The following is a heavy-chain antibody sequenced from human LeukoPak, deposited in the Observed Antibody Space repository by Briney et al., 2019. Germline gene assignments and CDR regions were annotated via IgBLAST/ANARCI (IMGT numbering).Heavy chain of an antibody. CDR2: IKQDGSEK. CDR1: GFTFSSYW. J-gene: IGHJ4*02. CDR3: ARVEDSSGYYYPPAADY. D-gene: IGHD3-22*01. Sequence: PGGSLRLSCAASGFTFSSYWMSWVRQAPGKGLEWVANIKQDGSEKYYVDSVKGRFTISRDNAKNSLYLQMNSLRAEDTAVYYCARVEDSSGYYYPPAADYWGQGTLVTVSS. V-gene: IGHV3-7*01.